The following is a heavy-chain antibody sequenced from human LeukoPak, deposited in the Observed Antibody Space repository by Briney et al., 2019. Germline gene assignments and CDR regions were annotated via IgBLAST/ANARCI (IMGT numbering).Heavy chain of an antibody. CDR2: ISGSGGST. V-gene: IGHV3-23*01. CDR1: GFTFSSYD. CDR3: AKGRGGIAAAGTAYFDY. J-gene: IGHJ4*02. D-gene: IGHD6-13*01. Sequence: GGSLRLSCAASGFTFSSYDMSWVRQAPGKGLEWVSAISGSGGSTYYADSVKGRFTISRDNSKNTLYLQMNSLRAEDTAVYYCAKGRGGIAAAGTAYFDYWGQGTLVTVSS.